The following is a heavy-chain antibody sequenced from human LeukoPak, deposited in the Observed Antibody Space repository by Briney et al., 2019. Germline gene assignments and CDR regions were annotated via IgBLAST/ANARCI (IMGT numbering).Heavy chain of an antibody. D-gene: IGHD3-9*01. J-gene: IGHJ5*02. CDR2: IIPIFGTA. V-gene: IGHV1-69*13. Sequence: GASVKVSCEASGGTFSSYAISWVRQAPGQGLEWMGGIIPIFGTANYAQKFQGRVTITADESTSTAYMELSSLRSEDTAVYYCARDRNKYYDILTGYSTYSWFDPWGQGTLVTVSS. CDR1: GGTFSSYA. CDR3: ARDRNKYYDILTGYSTYSWFDP.